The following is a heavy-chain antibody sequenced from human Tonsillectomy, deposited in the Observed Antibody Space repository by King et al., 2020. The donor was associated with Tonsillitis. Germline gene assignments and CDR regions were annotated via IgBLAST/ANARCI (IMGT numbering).Heavy chain of an antibody. CDR1: GGTLSSYA. D-gene: IGHD3-16*02. CDR3: AMFLHGGSYRIGDAFDI. V-gene: IGHV1-69*01. CDR2: IITIFGTA. J-gene: IGHJ3*02. Sequence: VQLVQSGAEVRKPGSSVKVSCKASGGTLSSYAIHWVRQAPEQGLEWMGGIITIFGTANYAQKFQGRVTITADESTSTAYMELSSLRSEDTAVYYCAMFLHGGSYRIGDAFDIWGQGTMVTVSS.